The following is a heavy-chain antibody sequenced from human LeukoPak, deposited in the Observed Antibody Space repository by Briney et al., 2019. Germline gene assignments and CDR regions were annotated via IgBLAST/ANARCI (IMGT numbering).Heavy chain of an antibody. J-gene: IGHJ4*02. D-gene: IGHD3-22*01. CDR1: GGSISSYY. Sequence: PSETLSLTCTVSGGSISSYYWSWIRQPPGKGLEWIGYIYYSGSTNYNPSLKSRVTISVDTPKNQFSLKLSSVTAADTAVYYCARETVLVYYYDSSGHFDYWGQGTLVTVSS. CDR2: IYYSGST. V-gene: IGHV4-59*01. CDR3: ARETVLVYYYDSSGHFDY.